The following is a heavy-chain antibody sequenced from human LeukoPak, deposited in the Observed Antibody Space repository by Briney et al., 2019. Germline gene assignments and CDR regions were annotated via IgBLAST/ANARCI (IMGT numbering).Heavy chain of an antibody. Sequence: GASVKVSCKVSGYTLTELSMHWVLQAPGKGLEWMVGFDPEDGETIYAQKVQGRVTMTADTSTDTAYMELSSLRSEDTAVYYCATELLMVRGVNSGAFDIWGQGTMVTVSS. CDR3: ATELLMVRGVNSGAFDI. CDR1: GYTLTELS. CDR2: FDPEDGET. J-gene: IGHJ3*02. D-gene: IGHD3-10*01. V-gene: IGHV1-24*01.